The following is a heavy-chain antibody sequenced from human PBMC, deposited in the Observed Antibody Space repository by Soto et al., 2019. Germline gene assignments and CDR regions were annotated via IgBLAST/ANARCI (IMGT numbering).Heavy chain of an antibody. V-gene: IGHV3-30*18. CDR2: ISYDASNK. CDR3: AKDLWPERGSGSPLDY. D-gene: IGHD6-19*01. CDR1: GFSFSSYA. Sequence: QVQLVESGGGVVQPGGSLRVSCAASGFSFSSYAMHWVRQAPGKGLERVAGISYDASNKYYADSVKGRFTVSRENSKNTLYLQMNSLRVEDTAVYHCAKDLWPERGSGSPLDYWGQGTLVTVSS. J-gene: IGHJ4*02.